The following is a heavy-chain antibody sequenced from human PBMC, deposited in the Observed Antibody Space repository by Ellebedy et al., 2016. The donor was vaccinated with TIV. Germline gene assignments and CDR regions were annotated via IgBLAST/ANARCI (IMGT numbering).Heavy chain of an antibody. CDR1: GFRFSSSA. D-gene: IGHD5-18*01. J-gene: IGHJ4*02. Sequence: GESLKISCVASGFRFSSSAMSRVRQAPGKGLEWVAAISRTGGMTYFADSVKGRFSISRDNSKNTVDLQLNTLRVDHTAIYFCAKEGVYSYGYADYFDFWGPGTLVTVSS. CDR2: ISRTGGMT. CDR3: AKEGVYSYGYADYFDF. V-gene: IGHV3-23*01.